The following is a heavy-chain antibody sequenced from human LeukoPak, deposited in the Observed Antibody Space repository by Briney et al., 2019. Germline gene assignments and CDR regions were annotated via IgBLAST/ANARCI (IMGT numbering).Heavy chain of an antibody. D-gene: IGHD3-10*01. V-gene: IGHV4-39*01. Sequence: PSETLSLTCAVSGAPISHSKSYWGWVRQAPGKALEWIGTISYSGTTLYNPSLKSRVTKSTDTSKSQFSLKLSSVTAADTAVYFCARRFSFGSGRYGLDVWGQGTTVTVSS. CDR1: GAPISHSKSY. J-gene: IGHJ6*02. CDR2: ISYSGTT. CDR3: ARRFSFGSGRYGLDV.